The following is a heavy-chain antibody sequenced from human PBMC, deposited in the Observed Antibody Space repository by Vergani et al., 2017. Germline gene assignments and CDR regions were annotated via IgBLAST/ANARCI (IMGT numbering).Heavy chain of an antibody. CDR2: IYYSGST. CDR3: ARARPPNPDWYFDL. J-gene: IGHJ2*01. V-gene: IGHV4-61*10. CDR1: GGSISSGSYY. Sequence: QVQLQESGPGLVKPSQTLSLTCTVSGGSISSGSYYWSWIRQPAGKGLEWIGYIYYSGSTNYNPSLKSRVTISVDTSKNQFSLKLSSVTAADTAVYYCARARPPNPDWYFDLWGRGTLVTVSS. D-gene: IGHD1-14*01.